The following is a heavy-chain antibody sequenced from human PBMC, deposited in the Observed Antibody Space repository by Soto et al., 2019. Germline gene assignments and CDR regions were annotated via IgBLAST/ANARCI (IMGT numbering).Heavy chain of an antibody. Sequence: GGSLRLSCAASGFRFSDYYMTWIRQAPGKGLEWVSYISGSGDNIHYADSVKGRFTISRDNAKNSLYLQMDSLRVEDTAVYYCARGACITCYYDDWFDTWGQGTLVTVSS. CDR3: ARGACITCYYDDWFDT. V-gene: IGHV3-11*01. J-gene: IGHJ5*02. CDR1: GFRFSDYY. D-gene: IGHD2-15*01. CDR2: ISGSGDNI.